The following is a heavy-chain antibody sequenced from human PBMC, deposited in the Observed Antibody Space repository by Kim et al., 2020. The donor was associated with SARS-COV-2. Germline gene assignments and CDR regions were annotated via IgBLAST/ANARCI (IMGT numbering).Heavy chain of an antibody. CDR3: TRPEISTSYNYGMDV. D-gene: IGHD2-2*01. V-gene: IGHV3-73*01. J-gene: IGHJ6*02. Sequence: AASVEGRFTVSRDDSKNTAYLQMNSLETEDTVVYYCTRPEISTSYNYGMDVWGQGTTVTVS.